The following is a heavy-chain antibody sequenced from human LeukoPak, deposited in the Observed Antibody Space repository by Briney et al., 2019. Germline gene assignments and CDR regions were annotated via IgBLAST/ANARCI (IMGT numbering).Heavy chain of an antibody. J-gene: IGHJ4*02. Sequence: GGSLRLSCAASGFTFTTYAMSWVRQAPGKGLEWVSSLSVSGSTQYADSVRGRCTISRDNSKNTLYLQMNSLRAEDTAVYYCASAHYGDYEGFANLNFWGQGTLVTVSS. CDR1: GFTFTTYA. V-gene: IGHV3-23*01. CDR2: LSVSGST. D-gene: IGHD4-17*01. CDR3: ASAHYGDYEGFANLNF.